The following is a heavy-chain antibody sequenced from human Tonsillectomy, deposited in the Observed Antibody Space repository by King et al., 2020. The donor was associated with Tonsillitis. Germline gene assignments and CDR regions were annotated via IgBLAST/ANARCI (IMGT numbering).Heavy chain of an antibody. CDR2: AFYSGIT. CDR1: GGSISNFF. CDR3: ARGSYSSYYWFDP. D-gene: IGHD6-6*01. J-gene: IGHJ5*02. Sequence: VQLQESGPGLVKPSETLSLTCSISGGSISNFFWTWIRETPEKGLEWIGHAFYSGITNYNPSLNGRATVSLDTSKNPFSLNLTSVTAADTAVYYCARGSYSSYYWFDPWGQGRLVTVSS. V-gene: IGHV4-59*01.